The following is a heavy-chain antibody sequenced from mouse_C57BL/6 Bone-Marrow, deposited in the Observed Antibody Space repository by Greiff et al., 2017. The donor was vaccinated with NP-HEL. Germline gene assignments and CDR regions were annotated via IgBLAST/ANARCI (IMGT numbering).Heavy chain of an antibody. Sequence: QVQLQQSGAELVMPGASVKLSCKASGYTFTSYWMHWVKQRPGQGLEWIGEIDPSDSYTNYNQKFKGKSTLTVDKSSSTAYMQLSSLTSEDSAVYYCAREGSSGSAWFAYWGQGTLVTVSA. CDR1: GYTFTSYW. CDR2: IDPSDSYT. J-gene: IGHJ3*01. CDR3: AREGSSGSAWFAY. D-gene: IGHD3-2*02. V-gene: IGHV1-69*01.